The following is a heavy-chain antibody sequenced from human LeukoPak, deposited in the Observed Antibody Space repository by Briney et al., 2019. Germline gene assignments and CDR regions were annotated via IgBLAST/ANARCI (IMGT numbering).Heavy chain of an antibody. Sequence: MPGGSLRLSCAASGFTFSSYSMNWVRQAPGKGLEWVSSISSSSSYIYYADSVKGRFTISRDNSKNTLYLQMNSLRAEDTAVYYCARGANTYYYGSGSYSTPSPFDYWGQGTLVTVSS. V-gene: IGHV3-21*04. CDR3: ARGANTYYYGSGSYSTPSPFDY. CDR1: GFTFSSYS. D-gene: IGHD3-10*01. CDR2: ISSSSSYI. J-gene: IGHJ4*02.